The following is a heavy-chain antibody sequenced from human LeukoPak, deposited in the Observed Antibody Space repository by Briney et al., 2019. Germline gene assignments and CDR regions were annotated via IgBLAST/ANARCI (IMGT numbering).Heavy chain of an antibody. V-gene: IGHV4-59*12. Sequence: SETLSLTCTVSGGSITNSYWNWIRQPPGRGLEGIGRISYGGSTNYNPSLKSRVTISVDTSKNQFSLKLSSVTAADTAVYYCAREVAARPMDSWGQGTLVTVSS. J-gene: IGHJ5*02. CDR1: GGSITNSY. D-gene: IGHD6-6*01. CDR3: AREVAARPMDS. CDR2: ISYGGST.